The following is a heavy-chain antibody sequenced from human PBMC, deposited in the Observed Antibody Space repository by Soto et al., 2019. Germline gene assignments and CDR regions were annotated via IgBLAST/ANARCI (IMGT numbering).Heavy chain of an antibody. CDR2: IYYSGST. Sequence: QLQLQESGPGLVKPSETLSLTCTVSGGSISSSSYYWGWIRQPPGKGLEWIESIYYSGSTYYNPSLKSRVTISVDTSKNQFSLKLSSVTAADTAVYYCARLDSSGWYVDYWGQGTLVTVSS. J-gene: IGHJ4*02. D-gene: IGHD6-19*01. CDR1: GGSISSSSYY. CDR3: ARLDSSGWYVDY. V-gene: IGHV4-39*01.